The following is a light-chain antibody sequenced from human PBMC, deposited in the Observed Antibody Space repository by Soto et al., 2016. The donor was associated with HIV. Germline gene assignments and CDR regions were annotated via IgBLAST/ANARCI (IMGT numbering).Light chain of an antibody. CDR2: TAS. CDR1: QSVGTY. V-gene: IGKV1-39*01. J-gene: IGKJ1*01. CDR3: QQSYNTPWM. Sequence: DIQVTQSPSSLSASVGDRVTISCRASQSVGTYVNWFQQKPGKAPKLLIYTASNLQTGVPSRFRGSGFGTDFTLTISSLQPEDFATYYCQQSYNTPWMFGQGTKVEIK.